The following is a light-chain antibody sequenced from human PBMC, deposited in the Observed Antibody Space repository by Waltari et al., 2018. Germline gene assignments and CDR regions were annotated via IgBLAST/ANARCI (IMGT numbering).Light chain of an antibody. J-gene: IGLJ3*02. CDR2: KPG. Sequence: SYVLIQPPSVSVAPGKTATITCGGDNIGRKSVPWYQQRPGQAPVLVINKPGDRPSGIAERLSGSNSGNTATLTISRVEAGDEADYYCQVWDSYSAHVVFGGGTKLTVL. V-gene: IGLV3-21*04. CDR1: NIGRKS. CDR3: QVWDSYSAHVV.